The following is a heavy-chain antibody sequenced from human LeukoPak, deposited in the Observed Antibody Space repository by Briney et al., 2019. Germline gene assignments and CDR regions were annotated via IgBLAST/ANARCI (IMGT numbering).Heavy chain of an antibody. CDR3: ARPGVGTLTASWFDP. CDR2: IYYSGST. D-gene: IGHD2-8*01. J-gene: IGHJ5*02. V-gene: IGHV4-39*01. CDR1: GGSISSSSYY. Sequence: SETLSLTCTVSGGSISSSSYYWGWIRQPPGKGLEWIGSIYYSGSTYYNPSLKSRVTISVDTSKNQFSLKLSSVTAADTAVYYCARPGVGTLTASWFDPWGQGTLVTVSS.